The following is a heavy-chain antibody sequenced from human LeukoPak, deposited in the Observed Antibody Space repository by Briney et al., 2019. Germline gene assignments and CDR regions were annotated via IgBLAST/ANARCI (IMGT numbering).Heavy chain of an antibody. D-gene: IGHD5-18*01. CDR2: ISWNSGSI. CDR1: GFTFDDYA. J-gene: IGHJ6*03. V-gene: IGHV3-9*01. CDR3: ARGHRYGFLSGDHYYYYMDV. Sequence: PPGGSLRLSCAASGFTFDDYAMHWVRQAPGKGLEWVSGISWNSGSIGYADSVKGRFTISRDNAKNSLYLQMNSLRADDTAVYYCARGHRYGFLSGDHYYYYMDVWGKGTSVTISS.